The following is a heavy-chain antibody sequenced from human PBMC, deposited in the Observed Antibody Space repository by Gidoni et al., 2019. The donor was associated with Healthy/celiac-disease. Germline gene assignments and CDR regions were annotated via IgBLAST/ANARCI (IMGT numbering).Heavy chain of an antibody. J-gene: IGHJ6*02. CDR3: TVGFGGAALWLSSFYGMDV. CDR2: IKSNTDGGTT. D-gene: IGHD3-16*01. CDR1: GFTFSNAG. V-gene: IGHV3-15*01. Sequence: EVQLVESGGGLVKPGGSLRLSCAASGFTFSNAGMSWVRQAPGKGLEWVGRIKSNTDGGTTDYAAPVKGRFTISRDDSKNTLYLQMNSLKTEDTAVYYCTVGFGGAALWLSSFYGMDVWGQGTTVTVSS.